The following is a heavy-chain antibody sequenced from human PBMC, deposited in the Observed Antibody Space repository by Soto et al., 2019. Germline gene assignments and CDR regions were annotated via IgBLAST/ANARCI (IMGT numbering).Heavy chain of an antibody. Sequence: SVKVSCKASGGTFSSYAISWVRQAPGQGLEWMGGIIPIFSTANYAQKFQGRVTITADESTSTAYMELSSLRSEDTAVYYCARICGTVGYCSSGSLATGWFDPWGQGTLVTVSS. J-gene: IGHJ5*02. CDR2: IIPIFSTA. CDR3: ARICGTVGYCSSGSLATGWFDP. V-gene: IGHV1-69*13. D-gene: IGHD2-15*01. CDR1: GGTFSSYA.